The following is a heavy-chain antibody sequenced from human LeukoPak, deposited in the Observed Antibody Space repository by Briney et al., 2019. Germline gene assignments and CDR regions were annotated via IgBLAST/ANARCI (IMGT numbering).Heavy chain of an antibody. J-gene: IGHJ4*02. CDR3: ARTSAYRSSWHSY. V-gene: IGHV1-18*01. D-gene: IGHD6-13*01. Sequence: ASVKVSCKASGYTFNNYAISWVRQAPGQGLEWMGWISVYNGNTNDAQKFQGRVTVTTDTSTNTAYMELRSLRSDDTAVYYCARTSAYRSSWHSYWGQGALVTVSS. CDR1: GYTFNNYA. CDR2: ISVYNGNT.